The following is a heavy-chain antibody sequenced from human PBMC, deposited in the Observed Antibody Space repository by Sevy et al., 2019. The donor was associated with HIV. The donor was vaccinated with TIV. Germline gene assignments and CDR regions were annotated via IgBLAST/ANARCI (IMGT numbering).Heavy chain of an antibody. D-gene: IGHD2-21*01. V-gene: IGHV3-72*01. CDR3: VRGPNCGVGGCQQISPYCLDV. J-gene: IGHJ6*03. Sequence: GGSLRLSCAASGFTFSDHYVDWVRQAPGKGLEWVGRIRNRPNRYTTEYAASVEGRFTISRDNSRHSLYLQMNSLKTGDSAVYYCVRGPNCGVGGCQQISPYCLDVWGKGATVTVSS. CDR2: IRNRPNRYTT. CDR1: GFTFSDHY.